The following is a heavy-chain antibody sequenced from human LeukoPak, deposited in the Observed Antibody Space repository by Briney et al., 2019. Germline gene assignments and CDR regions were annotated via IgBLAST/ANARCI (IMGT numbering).Heavy chain of an antibody. J-gene: IGHJ4*02. CDR1: GFTFDDYA. D-gene: IGHD3-22*01. CDR3: AKVRGNYYDSSGYQYYFDY. Sequence: GGSLRLSCAASGFTFDDYAMHWVRQAPGKGLEWVSGISWNSGSIGCADSVKGRFTISRDNAKNSLYLQMNTLRTEDTALYYCAKVRGNYYDSSGYQYYFDYWGQGTLVTVSS. CDR2: ISWNSGSI. V-gene: IGHV3-9*01.